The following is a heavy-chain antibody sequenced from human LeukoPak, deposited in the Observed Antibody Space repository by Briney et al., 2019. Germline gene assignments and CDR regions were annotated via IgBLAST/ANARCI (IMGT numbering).Heavy chain of an antibody. Sequence: GGSLRLSFSASGFTFSNYAMTWVRQVPGKGLEWVSSISGSGGSTYYADSVKGRFTISRDNFENTLYVQMNSLRADDTAVYYCAKGLYSSGRGYYYYMDVWGKGTTVAVSS. V-gene: IGHV3-23*01. J-gene: IGHJ6*03. CDR2: ISGSGGST. CDR1: GFTFSNYA. D-gene: IGHD6-19*01. CDR3: AKGLYSSGRGYYYYMDV.